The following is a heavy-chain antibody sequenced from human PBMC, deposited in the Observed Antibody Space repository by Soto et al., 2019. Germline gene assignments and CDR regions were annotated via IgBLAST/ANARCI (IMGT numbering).Heavy chain of an antibody. V-gene: IGHV1-3*01. CDR3: ASSSLYGMDV. J-gene: IGHJ6*02. CDR2: INAGNGNT. Sequence: ASVKVSCKASGYTFTSYGIHWVRQAPGQRLEWTGWINAGNGNTKYSEKFQGRVTITRDTSASTAYLELSSLRSEDTAVYYCASSSLYGMDVWGQGTTVTVSS. CDR1: GYTFTSYG.